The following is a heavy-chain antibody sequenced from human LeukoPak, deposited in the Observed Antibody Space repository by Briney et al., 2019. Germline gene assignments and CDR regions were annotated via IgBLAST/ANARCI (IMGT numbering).Heavy chain of an antibody. V-gene: IGHV3-48*03. Sequence: GGSLRLSCAASGFTFSSYEMNWVRQAPGKGLEWVSYISSSGSTIYYADSVKGRFTISRDNAKNSLYLQMNSLRAEDTAPYYCARERAVVRYFDYWGQGTLVTVSS. CDR2: ISSSGSTI. CDR3: ARERAVVRYFDY. D-gene: IGHD4-23*01. CDR1: GFTFSSYE. J-gene: IGHJ4*02.